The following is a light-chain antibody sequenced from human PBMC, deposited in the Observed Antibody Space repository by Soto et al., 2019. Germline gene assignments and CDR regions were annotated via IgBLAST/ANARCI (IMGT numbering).Light chain of an antibody. CDR1: QSININ. CDR3: QQYNNWPPA. CDR2: GAS. J-gene: IGKJ1*01. V-gene: IGKV3-15*01. Sequence: EIVMTQSPATLSVSPGERATLSCRASQSININLAWYQQKPGQAPRLLLYGASTRATDIPARFSGSGSGTEFTLTISSLQSEDFAVYYCQQYNNWPPAFGQGTKVESK.